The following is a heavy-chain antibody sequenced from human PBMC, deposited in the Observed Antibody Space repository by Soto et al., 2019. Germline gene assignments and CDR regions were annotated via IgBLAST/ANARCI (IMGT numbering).Heavy chain of an antibody. CDR3: VRDCSVINCYGPVKHGVDV. V-gene: IGHV3-13*01. CDR2: IGTLHDT. CDR1: GFSFSTYD. D-gene: IGHD2-15*01. Sequence: EEQLVESGGGLVQPGGSLRLSCAASGFSFSTYDMHWVRQTTGKGLEWVSVIGTLHDTYYSDSVKGRFTVSRDNAKNSVYLQMNSLRAGDTAVYYCVRDCSVINCYGPVKHGVDVWGQGTAVTVSS. J-gene: IGHJ6*02.